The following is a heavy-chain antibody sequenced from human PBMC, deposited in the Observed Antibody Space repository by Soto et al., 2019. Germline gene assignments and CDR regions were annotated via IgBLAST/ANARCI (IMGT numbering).Heavy chain of an antibody. CDR1: GYTFTSYG. Sequence: GSVKVSCKASGYTFTSYGISWVRQAPGQGLEWMGWISAYKGNTNYAQKLQGRVTMTTETSTRTAFMELRSLRSDDTAVYYCARDSPTHYYYYGMDVWGQGTTVTVSS. V-gene: IGHV1-18*04. CDR3: ARDSPTHYYYYGMDV. J-gene: IGHJ6*02. CDR2: ISAYKGNT.